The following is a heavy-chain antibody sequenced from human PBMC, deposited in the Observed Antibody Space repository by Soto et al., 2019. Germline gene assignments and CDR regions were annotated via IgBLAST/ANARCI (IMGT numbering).Heavy chain of an antibody. CDR2: VIPIFGTA. D-gene: IGHD5-18*01. CDR1: GGTFSSYA. Sequence: QVQLVQSGAEVKKPGSSVKVSCKASGGTFSSYAISWVRQAPGQGLEWMGGVIPIFGTANYAQKVQGRVTITEEKTKSTAYMELSSRRSEDTAVYYWARRGGYSGIKGEVHYFDYCGQGTLVTVSS. V-gene: IGHV1-69*06. CDR3: ARRGGYSGIKGEVHYFDY. J-gene: IGHJ4*02.